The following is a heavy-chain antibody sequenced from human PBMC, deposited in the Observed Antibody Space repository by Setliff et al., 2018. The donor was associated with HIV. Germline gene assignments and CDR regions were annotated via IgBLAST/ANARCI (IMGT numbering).Heavy chain of an antibody. CDR3: ATHYGSGSYYNY. CDR1: GASVTSSSYY. J-gene: IGHJ4*02. Sequence: SETLSLTCSVSGASVTSSSYYWGWIRQPPGKGLEWIGSIYYGGNTYSNPSLRSRLSISLDTSKNQFSLELYPVTAADTAVYYCATHYGSGSYYNYWGQGRLVTVSS. D-gene: IGHD3-10*01. CDR2: IYYGGNT. V-gene: IGHV4-39*01.